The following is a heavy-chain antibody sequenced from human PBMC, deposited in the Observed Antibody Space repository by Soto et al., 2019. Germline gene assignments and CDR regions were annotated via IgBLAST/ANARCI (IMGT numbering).Heavy chain of an antibody. CDR2: INQDGGQK. J-gene: IGHJ1*01. CDR1: GIRFSSSW. V-gene: IGHV3-7*01. CDR3: VSWADAADEDYFHH. D-gene: IGHD3-16*01. Sequence: AGGSLRLSCGASGIRFSSSWMSWVRQAPGKGLEWVAHINQDGGQKYYVDSAKGRFTISRDNAKTSLYLQMNSLRAEDTAVFYCVSWADAADEDYFHHWGQGTLVTVSS.